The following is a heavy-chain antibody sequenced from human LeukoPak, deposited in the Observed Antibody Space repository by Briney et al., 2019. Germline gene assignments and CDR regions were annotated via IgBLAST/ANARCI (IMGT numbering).Heavy chain of an antibody. V-gene: IGHV4-34*01. Sequence: PSETLSLTCAVYGGSFSGYYWSWIRPPPGKGLEWSGEIYHSGSTNYNPSLKSRVTISVDTSKNQFSLKLSSVTAADTAVYYCARGTYYYDSSGYFTNGYYYYYGMDVWGQGTTVTVSS. CDR2: IYHSGST. J-gene: IGHJ6*02. CDR3: ARGTYYYDSSGYFTNGYYYYYGMDV. D-gene: IGHD3-22*01. CDR1: GGSFSGYY.